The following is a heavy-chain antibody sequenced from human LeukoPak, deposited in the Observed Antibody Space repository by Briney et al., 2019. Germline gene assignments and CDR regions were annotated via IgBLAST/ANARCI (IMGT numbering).Heavy chain of an antibody. CDR3: AKLEDYGDYGSFDF. J-gene: IGHJ4*02. CDR1: GFTFSKFG. Sequence: GGSLRLSCAASGFTFSKFGMHWVRQAPGKGLEWVTFIRYDGSTKYYTDSVKGRFTISRDNSKNTLYLQMNRLRAEDMAMYYCAKLEDYGDYGSFDFWGQGTMVTVSS. V-gene: IGHV3-30*02. D-gene: IGHD4-17*01. CDR2: IRYDGSTK.